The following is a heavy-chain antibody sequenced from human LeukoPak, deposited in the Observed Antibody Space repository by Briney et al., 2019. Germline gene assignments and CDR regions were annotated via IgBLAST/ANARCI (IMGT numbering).Heavy chain of an antibody. V-gene: IGHV1-18*04. CDR2: ISAYNGNT. CDR1: GYTFTGYY. CDR3: ARTDTATADY. D-gene: IGHD5-18*01. J-gene: IGHJ4*02. Sequence: ASVKVSCKASGYTFTGYYMHWVRQAPGQGFEWMGWISAYNGNTNYAQKLQGRVTMTTDTSTSTAYMELRSLRSDDTAVYYCARTDTATADYWGQGTLVTVSS.